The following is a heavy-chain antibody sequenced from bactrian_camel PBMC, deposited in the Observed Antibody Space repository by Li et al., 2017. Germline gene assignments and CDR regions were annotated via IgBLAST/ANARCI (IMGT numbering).Heavy chain of an antibody. CDR2: ISSGGHAT. CDR3: AIGLHLEIMGSWADADFEY. V-gene: IGHV3S42*01. Sequence: VQLVESGGSSVQAGGSLRPSCAASGYTGSYCMGWYRQAPGKGREGVAAISSGGHATTYDDSMKGRFTISQDNSKTTLYLQMDSLKPEDTAMYYCAIGLHLEIMGSWADADFEYWGQGTQVTVS. J-gene: IGHJ6*01. D-gene: IGHD3*01. CDR1: GYTGSYC.